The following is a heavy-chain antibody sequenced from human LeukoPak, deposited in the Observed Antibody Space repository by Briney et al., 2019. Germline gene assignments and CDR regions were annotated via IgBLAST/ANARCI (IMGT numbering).Heavy chain of an antibody. Sequence: SETLSLTCTVSGGSISSCYWSWIRQPPGKGLEWIGYIYYSGSTNYNPSLKSRVTISVDTSKNQFSLKLSSVTAADTAVYYCARDGSGYGGRFDYWGQGTLVTVYS. V-gene: IGHV4-59*01. J-gene: IGHJ4*02. D-gene: IGHD5-12*01. CDR3: ARDGSGYGGRFDY. CDR1: GGSISSCY. CDR2: IYYSGST.